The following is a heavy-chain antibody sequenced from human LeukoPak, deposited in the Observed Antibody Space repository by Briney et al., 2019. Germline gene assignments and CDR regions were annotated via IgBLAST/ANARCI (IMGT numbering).Heavy chain of an antibody. CDR1: GGSISSSSYY. CDR2: FYYPGST. D-gene: IGHD1-26*01. V-gene: IGHV4-39*07. Sequence: SETLSLTCTVSGGSISSSSYYWGWVRQPPGKGLEWIGSFYYPGSTYYNPSLKSRLSISVDTSNNQFSLKLNSVTAADTAVYYCAISTGSSDFVYWGQGTLVTVSS. CDR3: AISTGSSDFVY. J-gene: IGHJ4*02.